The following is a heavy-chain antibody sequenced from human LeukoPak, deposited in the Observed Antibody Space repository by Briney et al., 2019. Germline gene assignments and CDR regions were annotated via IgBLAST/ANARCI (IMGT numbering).Heavy chain of an antibody. V-gene: IGHV4-59*12. J-gene: IGHJ4*02. CDR1: GGSISSYY. Sequence: PSETLSLTCTVSGGSISSYYWSWIRQPPGKGLEWIGYIYYSGSTNYNPSLKSRVTISVDTSKNQFSLKLSSVTAADTAVYYCARRTGYNSGWFSYWGQGTLVTVSS. CDR2: IYYSGST. CDR3: ARRTGYNSGWFSY. D-gene: IGHD6-19*01.